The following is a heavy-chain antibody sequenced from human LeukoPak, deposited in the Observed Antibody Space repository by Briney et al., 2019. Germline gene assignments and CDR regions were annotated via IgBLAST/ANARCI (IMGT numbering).Heavy chain of an antibody. Sequence: ASVKVSYKASGYTFTNYIIHWVRQAPGQRLEWMGWINADNGNRKYSQKFQGRVTITRDTSASTVYMEVSSLRSEETAVYYCARDPHGWRVTSWYFDSWGQGTLVTVSS. V-gene: IGHV1-3*01. D-gene: IGHD6-19*01. CDR3: ARDPHGWRVTSWYFDS. CDR2: INADNGNR. CDR1: GYTFTNYI. J-gene: IGHJ4*02.